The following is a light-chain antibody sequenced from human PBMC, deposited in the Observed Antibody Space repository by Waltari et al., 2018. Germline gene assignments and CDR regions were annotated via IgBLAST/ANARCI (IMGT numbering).Light chain of an antibody. CDR1: QSVNTY. CDR2: DAA. Sequence: IVLTQSPVTLSLSPGQRATLACRASQSVNTYLAWYQQQRGQAPTLLVDDAAIRATGIPARFSGSGSRTDFTITISSLEPEDFAVYYCQQRINWPRTFGQGTTLEIK. V-gene: IGKV3-11*01. J-gene: IGKJ2*01. CDR3: QQRINWPRT.